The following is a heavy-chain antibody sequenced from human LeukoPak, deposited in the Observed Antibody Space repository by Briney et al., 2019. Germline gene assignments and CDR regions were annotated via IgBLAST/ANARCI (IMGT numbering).Heavy chain of an antibody. Sequence: GGSLRLSCAASGFTFSSYSMNWVRQAPGKGLEWISYIGGHSSTIYFADSVKGRFTISRDNARNSLYLQMNSLRAEDTAVYYCARDFNYGGNFDYWGQGTLVTVSS. J-gene: IGHJ4*02. CDR2: IGGHSSTI. CDR3: ARDFNYGGNFDY. V-gene: IGHV3-48*01. CDR1: GFTFSSYS. D-gene: IGHD4-23*01.